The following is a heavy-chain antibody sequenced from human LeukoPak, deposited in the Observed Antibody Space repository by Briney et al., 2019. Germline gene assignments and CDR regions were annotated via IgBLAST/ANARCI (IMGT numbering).Heavy chain of an antibody. CDR1: GYTFTSYD. Sequence: GASVKVSCKASGYTFTSYDINWVRQATGQGLEWMGWMNPNSGNTGYAQKFQGRVTITRNTSISTAYMELSSLRSEDTAVYYCARGLWYGDYQDYYYYMDVWGKGNTVTVSS. CDR2: MNPNSGNT. D-gene: IGHD4-17*01. J-gene: IGHJ6*03. CDR3: ARGLWYGDYQDYYYYMDV. V-gene: IGHV1-8*03.